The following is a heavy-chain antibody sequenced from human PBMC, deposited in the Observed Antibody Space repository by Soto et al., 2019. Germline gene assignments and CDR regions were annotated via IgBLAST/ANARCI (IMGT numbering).Heavy chain of an antibody. CDR3: ARVISSRDEYFDY. D-gene: IGHD2-2*01. Sequence: SETLSLTCAVYGGSFSGYYWSWIRQPTGKGLEWIGRIYTSGSTNYNPSLKSRVTMSVDTSKNQFSLKLSSVTAADTAVYYCARVISSRDEYFDYWGQGTVVTVSS. V-gene: IGHV4-59*10. J-gene: IGHJ4*02. CDR1: GGSFSGYY. CDR2: IYTSGST.